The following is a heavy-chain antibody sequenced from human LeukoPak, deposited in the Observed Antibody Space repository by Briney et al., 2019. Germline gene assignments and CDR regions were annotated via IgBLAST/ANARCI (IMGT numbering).Heavy chain of an antibody. CDR2: INHSGST. D-gene: IGHD6-13*01. CDR3: ARGVWGAAAGTGYYYYYMDV. Sequence: PSETLSLTCAVYGGSFSGYYWSWIRQPPGKGLEWIGEINHSGSTNYNPSLKSRVTISVDTSKNQFSLKLSSVTAADTAVYYCARGVWGAAAGTGYYYYYMDVWGKGTTVTISS. V-gene: IGHV4-34*01. J-gene: IGHJ6*03. CDR1: GGSFSGYY.